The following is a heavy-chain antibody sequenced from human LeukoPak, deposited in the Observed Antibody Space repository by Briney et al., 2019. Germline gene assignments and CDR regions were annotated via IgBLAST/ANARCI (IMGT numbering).Heavy chain of an antibody. D-gene: IGHD6-13*01. CDR3: AREIAAAANWFDP. V-gene: IGHV3-48*01. J-gene: IGHJ5*02. CDR2: ISGSSSTI. Sequence: GGSLRLSCAASGFTFSSYSMNWVRQAPGKGLEWVSYISGSSSTIYYADSVKGRFTISRDNAKNSLYLQMNSQRAEDTAVYYCAREIAAAANWFDPWGQGTLVTVSS. CDR1: GFTFSSYS.